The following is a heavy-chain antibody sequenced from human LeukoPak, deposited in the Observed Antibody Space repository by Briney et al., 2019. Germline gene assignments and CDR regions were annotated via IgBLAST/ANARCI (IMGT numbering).Heavy chain of an antibody. Sequence: SETLSLTCTVSGGSISSYYWSWIRQPPGKGLEWIGYIYYSGSTNYNPSLKSRVTISVDTSKNPFSLKLSSVTAADTAVYYCATVTTVTTPWGYYYYMDVWGKGTTVTVSS. D-gene: IGHD4-17*01. CDR2: IYYSGST. CDR3: ATVTTVTTPWGYYYYMDV. CDR1: GGSISSYY. J-gene: IGHJ6*03. V-gene: IGHV4-59*01.